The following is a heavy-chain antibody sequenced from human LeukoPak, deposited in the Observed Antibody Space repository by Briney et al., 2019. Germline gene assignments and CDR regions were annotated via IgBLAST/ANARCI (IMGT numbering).Heavy chain of an antibody. J-gene: IGHJ4*02. D-gene: IGHD6-13*01. CDR1: GFTFSSYW. CDR2: INSDGSST. Sequence: GGSLRLSCAASGFTFSSYWMHWVRQAPGKGLVLVSRINSDGSSTSYADSVKGRFTISRDNAKNTLYLQMNSLRAEDTAVYYCAEGIAAAGIDYWGQGTLVTVSS. CDR3: AEGIAAAGIDY. V-gene: IGHV3-74*01.